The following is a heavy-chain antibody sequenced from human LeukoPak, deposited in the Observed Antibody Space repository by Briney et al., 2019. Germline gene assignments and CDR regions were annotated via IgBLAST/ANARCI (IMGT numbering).Heavy chain of an antibody. CDR3: AKDRGYDFWSGYDHDAFDI. V-gene: IGHV3-23*01. Sequence: PGGSLRLSCAASGFTFSSYAMSWVRQAPGKGLEWVSAISGSGGSTYYADSVKGRFTISRDNSKNTLYLQMNSLRAEDTAVYYCAKDRGYDFWSGYDHDAFDIWGQGTMATVSS. D-gene: IGHD3-3*01. J-gene: IGHJ3*02. CDR2: ISGSGGST. CDR1: GFTFSSYA.